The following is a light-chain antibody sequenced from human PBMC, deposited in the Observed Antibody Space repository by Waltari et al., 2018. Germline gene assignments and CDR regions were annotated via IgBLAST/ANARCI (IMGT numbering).Light chain of an antibody. CDR2: EVN. CDR3: SSYTMTTLVV. J-gene: IGLJ2*01. CDR1: SSDIGAFNY. V-gene: IGLV2-14*01. Sequence: QSALTQPASVSGSPGQSITISCTGTSSDIGAFNYVSWFQQSPDKAPKLLIYEVNNRPSGFVDRFSGSKSGTTASLTFSGLQAEDEAYYYCSSYTMTTLVVFGGGTKLTVL.